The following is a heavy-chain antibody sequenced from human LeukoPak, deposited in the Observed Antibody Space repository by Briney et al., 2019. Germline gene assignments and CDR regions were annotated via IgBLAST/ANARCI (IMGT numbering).Heavy chain of an antibody. D-gene: IGHD5-24*01. Sequence: PSETLSLTCTVSGESISGFYWNWIRQPPGKGLEWIGSIYYSGSTYYNPSLKSRVTISVDTSKNQFSLKLSSVTAADTAVYYCARMALYYMDVWGKGTTVTVSS. CDR1: GESISGFY. J-gene: IGHJ6*03. V-gene: IGHV4-39*01. CDR2: IYYSGST. CDR3: ARMALYYMDV.